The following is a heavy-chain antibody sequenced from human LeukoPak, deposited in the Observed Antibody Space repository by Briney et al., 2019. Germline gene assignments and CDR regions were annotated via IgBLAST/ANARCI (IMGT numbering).Heavy chain of an antibody. Sequence: SETLSLTCTVSGGSISSSSYYWGWIRQPPGKGLEWIGRIYTSGSTNYNPSLKSRVTISVDTSKNQFSLKLSSVTAADTAVYYCAREVGKMVRGVIIGEYYYYYYMDVWGKGTTVTISS. D-gene: IGHD3-10*01. CDR3: AREVGKMVRGVIIGEYYYYYYMDV. J-gene: IGHJ6*03. V-gene: IGHV4-39*07. CDR2: IYTSGST. CDR1: GGSISSSSYY.